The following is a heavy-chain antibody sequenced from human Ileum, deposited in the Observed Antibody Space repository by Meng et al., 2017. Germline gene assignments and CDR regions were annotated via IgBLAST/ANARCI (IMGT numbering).Heavy chain of an antibody. V-gene: IGHV3-74*01. Sequence: EVELGEVRGGLGEPVGSLWLSCATSGVTFRDHYMHWVRQAPGKGLGWVSRINSDGGGGTYADFVKGRFTISRDNAKNTLYLQMYSLTVDDTAIYYCVCFGGFSGFDPWGQGTLVTVSS. CDR1: GVTFRDHY. CDR3: VCFGGFSGFDP. CDR2: INSDGGGG. D-gene: IGHD3-10*01. J-gene: IGHJ5*02.